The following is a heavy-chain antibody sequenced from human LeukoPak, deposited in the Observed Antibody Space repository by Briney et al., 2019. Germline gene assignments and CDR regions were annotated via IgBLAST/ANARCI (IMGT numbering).Heavy chain of an antibody. V-gene: IGHV4-38-2*02. CDR1: IYSISSGYY. J-gene: IGHJ4*02. CDR2: IYRDGNT. Sequence: PSETLSLTCTVSIYSISSGYYWGWIRQPPGKGLERVANIYRDGNTYYSPSLKSRVTISVDTSKNQFSLKLSSVTAADTAVYYCARVPYGSGSYYKRDYFDYWGQGTLVTVSS. CDR3: ARVPYGSGSYYKRDYFDY. D-gene: IGHD3-10*01.